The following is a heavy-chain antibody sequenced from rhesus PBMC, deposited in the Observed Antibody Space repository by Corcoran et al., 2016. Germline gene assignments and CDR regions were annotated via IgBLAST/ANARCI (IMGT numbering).Heavy chain of an antibody. CDR2: IAAGGDRA. CDR3: AKDDAYIRFYN. Sequence: EVQLVETGGGLVQPGGSLSLSCAASGFTFSRPGMNWGRQAPGRGIEWVSGIAAGGDRAYYIDSVKGRFTVSRDNSKNTVSLQMNSLRPEDTAVYFCAKDDAYIRFYNWGQGVLVTVSS. D-gene: IGHD3-3*01. CDR1: GFTFSRPG. J-gene: IGHJ4*01. V-gene: IGHV3S5*01.